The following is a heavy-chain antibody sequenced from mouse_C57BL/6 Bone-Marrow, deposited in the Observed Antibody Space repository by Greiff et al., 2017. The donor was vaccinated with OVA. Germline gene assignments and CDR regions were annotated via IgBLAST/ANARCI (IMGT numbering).Heavy chain of an antibody. CDR1: GFTFSSYA. Sequence: EVKLVESGEGLVKPGGSLKLSCAASGFTFSSYAMSWVRQTPEKRLEWVAYISSGGDYIYYADTVKGRFTISRDNARNTLYLQMSSLKSEDTAMYYCTRAGYPYYFDYWGQGTTLTVSA. CDR2: ISSGGDYI. J-gene: IGHJ2*01. V-gene: IGHV5-9-1*02. CDR3: TRAGYPYYFDY. D-gene: IGHD2-2*01.